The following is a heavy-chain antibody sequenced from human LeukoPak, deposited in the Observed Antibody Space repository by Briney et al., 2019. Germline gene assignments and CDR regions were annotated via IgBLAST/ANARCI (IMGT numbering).Heavy chain of an antibody. CDR1: GGSISSYY. V-gene: IGHV4-4*07. Sequence: SETLSLTCTVSGGSISSYYWSWIRQPAGKGLECIGHIYGSGTTNYNPSLKSRVTISVDTSKNQFSLKLSSVTAADTAVYYCARATDFDWSFDYWGQGTLVTVSS. J-gene: IGHJ4*02. CDR2: IYGSGTT. CDR3: ARATDFDWSFDY. D-gene: IGHD3-9*01.